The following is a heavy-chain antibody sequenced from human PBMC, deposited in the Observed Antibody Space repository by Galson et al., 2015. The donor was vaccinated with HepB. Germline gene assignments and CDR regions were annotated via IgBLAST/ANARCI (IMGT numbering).Heavy chain of an antibody. V-gene: IGHV3-48*04. D-gene: IGHD1-26*01. J-gene: IGHJ6*02. Sequence: SLRLSCAASGFTFSSYSMHWVRQAPGKGREWVSYISGSSSSIYYADSVKGRFAISRDNAKKSLSLQMNSLRAEDTAVYYCARDVGDFYYYGMDVWGQGTTVTVSS. CDR1: GFTFSSYS. CDR3: ARDVGDFYYYGMDV. CDR2: ISGSSSSI.